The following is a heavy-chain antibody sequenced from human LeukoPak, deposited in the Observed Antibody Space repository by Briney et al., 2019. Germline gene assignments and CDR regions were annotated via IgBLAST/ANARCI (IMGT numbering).Heavy chain of an antibody. V-gene: IGHV3-11*04. Sequence: GGSLRLSCAASGFTFSDYYMSWIRQAPGKGLERVSYISSSGSTIYYADSVKGRFTISRDNAKNSLYLQMNSLRAEDTAVYYCARDRPVADYYDSSGSYHAFDIWGQGTMVTVSS. CDR3: ARDRPVADYYDSSGSYHAFDI. CDR2: ISSSGSTI. J-gene: IGHJ3*02. CDR1: GFTFSDYY. D-gene: IGHD3-22*01.